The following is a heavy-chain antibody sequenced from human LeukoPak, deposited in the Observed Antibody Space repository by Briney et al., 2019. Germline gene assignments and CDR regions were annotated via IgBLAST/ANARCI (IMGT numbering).Heavy chain of an antibody. J-gene: IGHJ4*02. D-gene: IGHD2-2*01. CDR1: GFTVSSNY. Sequence: GGSLRLSCAASGFTVSSNYLSWVRQAPGKGLEWVSVIYSGGSTYYADSVKGRFTISRDNSKNTLYLQMNSLRAEDTAVYYCARGFVLGYCSSTSCPDYWGQGTLVTVSS. CDR2: IYSGGST. CDR3: ARGFVLGYCSSTSCPDY. V-gene: IGHV3-66*02.